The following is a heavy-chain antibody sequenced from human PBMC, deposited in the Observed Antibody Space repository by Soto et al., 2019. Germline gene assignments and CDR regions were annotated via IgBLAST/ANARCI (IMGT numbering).Heavy chain of an antibody. D-gene: IGHD2-8*01. Sequence: ESGGGVVQPGRSLRLSCAASGFTFRSYGMHWVRQAPGKGLEWVAVIWYDGSNKYYADSVKGRFTISRDNSKNTLYLQMNSLIAEDTAVYYCSRERLVYAVGDSYYYYGMDVWGQGTTVTVSS. CDR2: IWYDGSNK. J-gene: IGHJ6*02. V-gene: IGHV3-33*01. CDR1: GFTFRSYG. CDR3: SRERLVYAVGDSYYYYGMDV.